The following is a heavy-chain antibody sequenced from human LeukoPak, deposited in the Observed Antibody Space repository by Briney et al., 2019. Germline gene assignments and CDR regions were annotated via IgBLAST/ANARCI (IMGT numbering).Heavy chain of an antibody. D-gene: IGHD3-22*01. J-gene: IGHJ4*02. CDR2: INSSSSGV. V-gene: IGHV3-48*01. CDR1: GLTFSVYS. Sequence: GGSLRLSCAVSGLTFSVYSMNWVRQAPGKGLEWISYINSSSSGVYYADSVKGRFTISRDNAKNTLYLQMNSLRSEDTAVYYCARDHYFDTSGYSRSQDYWGQGTLVTVS. CDR3: ARDHYFDTSGYSRSQDY.